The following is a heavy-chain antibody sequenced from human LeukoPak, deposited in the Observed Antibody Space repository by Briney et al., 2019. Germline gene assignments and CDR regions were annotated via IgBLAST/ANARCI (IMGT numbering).Heavy chain of an antibody. V-gene: IGHV3-7*04. CDR3: ARNRGDN. Sequence: GGSLTLSCAASGFTFTNHWMACVPGAPGKGLECVASIKKDGSENYYVDCVKGRFTISRDTARNSLYLQMNSLRAEDTAVYSCARNRGDNWGEGTLVTVSS. J-gene: IGHJ4*02. D-gene: IGHD3-10*01. CDR1: GFTFTNHW. CDR2: IKKDGSEN.